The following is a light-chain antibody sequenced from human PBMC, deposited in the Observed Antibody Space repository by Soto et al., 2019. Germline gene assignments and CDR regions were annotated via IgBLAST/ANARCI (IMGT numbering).Light chain of an antibody. CDR1: NSDVGGYNY. J-gene: IGLJ1*01. CDR3: SSYTSSITRV. CDR2: EVS. V-gene: IGLV2-14*01. Sequence: QSALTQPASVSGSPGQSITISCTGTNSDVGGYNYVSWYQQHPGKAPKLMIYEVSNRPSGVSNRFSGSKSANTASLTISGLQAEDEADYYCSSYTSSITRVFGTGTKVTVL.